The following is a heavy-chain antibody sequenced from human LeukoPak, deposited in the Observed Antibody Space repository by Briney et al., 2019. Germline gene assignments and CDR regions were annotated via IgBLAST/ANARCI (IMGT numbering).Heavy chain of an antibody. Sequence: SETLSLTCTVSGGSTSSYYWSWIRQPPGKGLEWIGYIYYSGSTNYNPSLKSRVTISVDTSKNQFSLKLSSVTAADTAVYYCARHTYFGFDIWGQGTMVTVSS. D-gene: IGHD2/OR15-2a*01. CDR3: ARHTYFGFDI. CDR2: IYYSGST. V-gene: IGHV4-59*08. CDR1: GGSTSSYY. J-gene: IGHJ3*02.